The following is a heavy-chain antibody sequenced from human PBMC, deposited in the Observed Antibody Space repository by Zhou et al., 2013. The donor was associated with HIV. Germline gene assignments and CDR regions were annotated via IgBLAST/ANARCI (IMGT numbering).Heavy chain of an antibody. CDR1: GYSFNNFG. V-gene: IGHV1-18*01. CDR2: ISAYNDKT. J-gene: IGHJ4*02. D-gene: IGHD5-12*01. Sequence: QVELVQSGAAVKKPGASVKVSCKASGYSFNNFGVAWVRQAPGQGLEWMGWISAYNDKTNFAQKFQARVTLTTDTSTTIAHMELRSLASDDTAVYYCARASRAYDGRGYSFDHWGQGTLVTVSS. CDR3: ARASRAYDGRGYSFDH.